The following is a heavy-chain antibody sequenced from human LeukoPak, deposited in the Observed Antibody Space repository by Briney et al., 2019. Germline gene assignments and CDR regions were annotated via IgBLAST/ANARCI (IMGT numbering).Heavy chain of an antibody. V-gene: IGHV3-11*04. CDR2: VSNSGSTI. CDR3: ARDPGYTGRFEY. Sequence: GGSLRLSCAASGFTFSDYYMSWIRQAPGKGLEWLSYVSNSGSTIFYADSVKGRFTISRDNAKKSLYLQMNSVRDEDTAVYYCARDPGYTGRFEYWGQGTLVTVSS. CDR1: GFTFSDYY. J-gene: IGHJ4*02. D-gene: IGHD5-18*01.